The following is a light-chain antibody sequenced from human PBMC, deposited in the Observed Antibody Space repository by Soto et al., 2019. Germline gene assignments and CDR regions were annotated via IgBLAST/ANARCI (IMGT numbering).Light chain of an antibody. CDR3: MQALQTPLT. Sequence: DIVMTQSPLSLPVTPGEPASISCRSSQSLLHSNGYKYLDWYLQKPGQSPQLLIYYRASGVPDKFSGSGSGTDFTLKISRVESEDVGVYYCMQALQTPLTFDQGTKVEIK. J-gene: IGKJ1*01. V-gene: IGKV2-28*01. CDR1: QSLLHSNGYKY.